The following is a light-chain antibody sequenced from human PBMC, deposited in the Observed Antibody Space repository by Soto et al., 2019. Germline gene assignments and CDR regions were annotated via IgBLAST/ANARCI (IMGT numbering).Light chain of an antibody. Sequence: DIPVTQSPSSLSASVGDRVTITCQASEDIRNYLNWYQQKPGQAPKLLIYDSSDLEIGVPSRFSGGGSGTHFTFTITNLQPEDIATYYCQQYDSLPLTFGGGSRVEIK. V-gene: IGKV1-33*01. CDR1: EDIRNY. J-gene: IGKJ4*01. CDR3: QQYDSLPLT. CDR2: DSS.